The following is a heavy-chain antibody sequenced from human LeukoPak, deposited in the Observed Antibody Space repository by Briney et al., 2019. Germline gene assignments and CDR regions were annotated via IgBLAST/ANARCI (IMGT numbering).Heavy chain of an antibody. V-gene: IGHV4-59*01. CDR2: IYYSGST. CDR1: GGSISSYY. J-gene: IGHJ4*02. Sequence: SETLSLTCTVSGGSISSYYWSWIRQPPGKGLEWIGYIYYSGSTNYNPSLKSRVTISVDTSKNQFSLKLSSVTAADTAVYYCARVFSGRRWEPLDYWGQGTLVTVSS. CDR3: ARVFSGRRWEPLDY. D-gene: IGHD1-26*01.